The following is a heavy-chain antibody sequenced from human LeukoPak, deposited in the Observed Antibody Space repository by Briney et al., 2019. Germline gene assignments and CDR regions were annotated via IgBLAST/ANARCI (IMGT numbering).Heavy chain of an antibody. Sequence: ASVKVSCKASGYTFTSYDINWVRQATGQGLEWMGWMNPNSGNTGYAQKFQGRVTMTRNTSISTAYMELSSLRSEDTAVYYCARAKHYCTNGVCYLHFDYWGQGTLVTVSS. D-gene: IGHD2-8*01. CDR1: GYTFTSYD. CDR3: ARAKHYCTNGVCYLHFDY. V-gene: IGHV1-8*01. CDR2: MNPNSGNT. J-gene: IGHJ4*02.